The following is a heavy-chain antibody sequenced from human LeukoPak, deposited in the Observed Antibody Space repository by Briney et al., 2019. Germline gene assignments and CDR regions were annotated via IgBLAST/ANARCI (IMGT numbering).Heavy chain of an antibody. J-gene: IGHJ4*02. CDR2: ISGSGGST. CDR1: GFTFSSYA. D-gene: IGHD3-22*01. CDR3: AKDLERGVIVVALDY. Sequence: GGSLRLSCAASGFTFSSYAMSWVRQAPGKGLEWVSAISGSGGSTYYADSVKGRFTISRGNSKNTLYLQMNSLRAEDTAVYYCAKDLERGVIVVALDYWGQGTLVTVSS. V-gene: IGHV3-23*01.